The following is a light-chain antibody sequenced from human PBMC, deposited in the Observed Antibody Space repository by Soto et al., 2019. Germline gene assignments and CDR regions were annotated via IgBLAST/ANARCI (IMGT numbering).Light chain of an antibody. CDR3: QSYDNSLTEWV. J-gene: IGLJ3*02. V-gene: IGLV2-14*03. CDR1: NRDIGAYNL. Sequence: QSVLTQPASVSGSLGQSITISCTGSNRDIGAYNLVSWYQQYPDTAPKLIIYGNNNRPSGVPDRFSGSKSAISASLVITGLQADDEADYYCQSYDNSLTEWVFGGGTKLTVL. CDR2: GNN.